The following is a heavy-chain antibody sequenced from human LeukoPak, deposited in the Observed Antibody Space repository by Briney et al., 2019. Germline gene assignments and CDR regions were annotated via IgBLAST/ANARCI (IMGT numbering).Heavy chain of an antibody. V-gene: IGHV1-18*01. CDR1: GYTFTSNS. CDR3: ARGGIGRNVLRFLEWRLPETDAFDI. CDR2: ISAYNGNT. D-gene: IGHD3-3*01. J-gene: IGHJ3*02. Sequence: ASVTLSFTSSGYTFTSNSIGWVRHAHGQGLEWMGWISAYNGNTNYAQKLQGRVTMTTDTSTSTAYMELRSLRSDDTAVYYCARGGIGRNVLRFLEWRLPETDAFDIWGQGTMVTVSS.